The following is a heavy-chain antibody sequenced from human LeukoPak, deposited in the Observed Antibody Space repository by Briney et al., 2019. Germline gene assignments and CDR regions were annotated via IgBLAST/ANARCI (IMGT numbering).Heavy chain of an antibody. V-gene: IGHV4-39*07. D-gene: IGHD3-9*01. CDR3: ARGYYDILTGYYPLYYYYYYMDV. Sequence: SETLSLTCTVSGGSISSSSYYWGWIRQPPGKGLEWIGSIYYSGSTNYNPSLKSRVTMSVDTSKNQFSLKLSSVTAADTAVYYCARGYYDILTGYYPLYYYYYYMDVWGKGTTVTVSS. CDR1: GGSISSSSYY. J-gene: IGHJ6*03. CDR2: IYYSGST.